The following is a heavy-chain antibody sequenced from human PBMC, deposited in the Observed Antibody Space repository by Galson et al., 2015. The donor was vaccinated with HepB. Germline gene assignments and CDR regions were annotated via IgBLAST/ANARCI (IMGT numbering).Heavy chain of an antibody. J-gene: IGHJ6*02. CDR1: GFTFSKHG. D-gene: IGHD3-10*01. Sequence: SLRLSCAASGFTFSKHGMTWVRQAPGKGLEWVSLIVHSGASTFYIDSVKGRFTVSRDNSKNTLYLGMNSLRTEDTAVYYCARDMYAYGSGEGSLFGMDVWGPGTTVTVSS. CDR2: IVHSGAST. CDR3: ARDMYAYGSGEGSLFGMDV. V-gene: IGHV3-23*01.